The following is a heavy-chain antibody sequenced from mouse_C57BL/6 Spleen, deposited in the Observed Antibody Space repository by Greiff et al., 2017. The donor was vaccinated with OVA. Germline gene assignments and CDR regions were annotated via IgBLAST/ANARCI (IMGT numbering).Heavy chain of an antibody. V-gene: IGHV5-17*01. J-gene: IGHJ3*01. Sequence: EVKVEESGGGLVKPGGSLKLSCAASGFTFSDYGMHWVRQAPEKGLEWVAYISSGSSTIYYADTVKGRFTISRDNAKNTLFLQMTSLRSEDTAMYYCARKEDDYDGAWFAYWGQGTLVTVSA. D-gene: IGHD2-4*01. CDR2: ISSGSSTI. CDR1: GFTFSDYG. CDR3: ARKEDDYDGAWFAY.